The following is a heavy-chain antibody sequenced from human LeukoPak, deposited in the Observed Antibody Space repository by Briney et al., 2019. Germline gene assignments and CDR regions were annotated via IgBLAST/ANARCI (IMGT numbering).Heavy chain of an antibody. CDR1: GFTFSSYG. D-gene: IGHD6-13*01. V-gene: IGHV3-30*19. J-gene: IGHJ4*02. Sequence: PGGSLRLSCAASGFTFSSYGMHWIRQAPGKGLEWVAVISYDGSNKYYADSVKGRFTISRDNSKNTLYLQMNSLRAEDTAVYYCARENRYSRDPPNFDYWGQGTLVTVSS. CDR3: ARENRYSRDPPNFDY. CDR2: ISYDGSNK.